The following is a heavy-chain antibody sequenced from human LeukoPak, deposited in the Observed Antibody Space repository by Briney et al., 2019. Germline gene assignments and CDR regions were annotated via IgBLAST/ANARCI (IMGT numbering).Heavy chain of an antibody. V-gene: IGHV3-53*01. CDR3: ARICSSTSCYTPRSFDY. CDR1: GFTVSSNY. CDR2: IYSGGST. J-gene: IGHJ4*02. Sequence: PGGSLRLSCAASGFTVSSNYMSWVRQAPGKGLEWVSVIYSGGSTYYADSVKGRFTISRDNSKNTLYLQMNSLRAEDTAVYYCARICSSTSCYTPRSFDYWGQGTLVTVSS. D-gene: IGHD2-2*02.